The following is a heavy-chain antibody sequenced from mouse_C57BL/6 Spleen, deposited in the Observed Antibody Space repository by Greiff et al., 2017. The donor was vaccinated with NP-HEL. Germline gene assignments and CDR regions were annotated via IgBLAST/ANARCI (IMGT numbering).Heavy chain of an antibody. J-gene: IGHJ1*03. CDR1: GYTFTNYW. D-gene: IGHD1-1*01. Sequence: QVQLQQPGAELVRPGSSVKLSCKASGYTFTNYWMHWVQQRPIQGLEWIGNIDPSDSETHYNQKFKDKATLTVDKSSSTAYMQLSSLTSEDSAVYYGARTHYYGGSYWYFDVWGKGTTVTVSS. CDR2: IDPSDSET. V-gene: IGHV1-52*01. CDR3: ARTHYYGGSYWYFDV.